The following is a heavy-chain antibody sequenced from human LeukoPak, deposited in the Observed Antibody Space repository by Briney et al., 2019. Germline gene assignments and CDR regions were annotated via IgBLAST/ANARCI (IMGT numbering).Heavy chain of an antibody. Sequence: PSETLSLTCTVSGGSISSGGYYWSWIRQPPGKGLEWIGYIYHSGSTYYNPSLKSRVTISVDRSKNQFSLKLSSVTAADTAVYYCARGRRSDRYFDLWGRSTLVTVSS. V-gene: IGHV4-30-2*01. CDR3: ARGRRSDRYFDL. J-gene: IGHJ2*01. CDR1: GGSISSGGYY. CDR2: IYHSGST.